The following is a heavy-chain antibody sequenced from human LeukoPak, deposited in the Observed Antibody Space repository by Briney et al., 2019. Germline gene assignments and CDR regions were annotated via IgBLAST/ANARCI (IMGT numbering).Heavy chain of an antibody. Sequence: ASVEVSCKASGYTFTGYYMHWVRQAPGQGLEWMGWINPNSGGTNYAQKFQGRVTMTRDTSISTAYMELSRLRSDDTAVYYCARELSSGWFNFDYWGQGTLVTVSS. D-gene: IGHD6-19*01. CDR2: INPNSGGT. J-gene: IGHJ4*02. CDR1: GYTFTGYY. CDR3: ARELSSGWFNFDY. V-gene: IGHV1-2*02.